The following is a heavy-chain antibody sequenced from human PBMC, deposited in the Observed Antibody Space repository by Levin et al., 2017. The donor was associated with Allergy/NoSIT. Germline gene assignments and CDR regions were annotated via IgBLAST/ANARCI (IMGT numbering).Heavy chain of an antibody. V-gene: IGHV3-9*01. Sequence: SLKISCAASGFTFDDYAMHWVRQAPGKGLEWVSGISWNSGSIGYADSVKGRFTISRDNAKNSLYLQMNSLRAEDTALYYCAGGGLGMADYWGQGTLVTVSS. CDR1: GFTFDDYA. CDR2: ISWNSGSI. J-gene: IGHJ4*02. CDR3: AGGGLGMADY. D-gene: IGHD3/OR15-3a*01.